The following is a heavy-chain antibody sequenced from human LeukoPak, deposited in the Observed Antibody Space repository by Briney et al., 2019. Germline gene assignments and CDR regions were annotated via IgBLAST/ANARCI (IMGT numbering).Heavy chain of an antibody. CDR3: AKDRGLRYFDWLSELDY. CDR2: ISYDGSNK. J-gene: IGHJ4*02. V-gene: IGHV3-30*18. CDR1: GFTSSSYG. Sequence: GRSLRLSCAASGFTSSSYGMHWVRQAPGKGLEWVAVISYDGSNKYYADSVKGRFTISRDNSKNTLYLQMNSLRAEDTAVYYCAKDRGLRYFDWLSELDYWGQGTLVTVSS. D-gene: IGHD3-9*01.